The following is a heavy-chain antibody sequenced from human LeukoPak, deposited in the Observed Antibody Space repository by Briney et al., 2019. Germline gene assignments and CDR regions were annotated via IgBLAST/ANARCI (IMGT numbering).Heavy chain of an antibody. Sequence: PSETLSLTCTVSGGSISSSSYYWGWIRQPPGKGLEWIGSIYYSGSTYYNPSLKSRVTISVDTSKNQFSLKLSSVTAADTAVYYCASLRILTGWPIDYFDHWGQGILVTVSS. CDR1: GGSISSSSYY. J-gene: IGHJ4*02. D-gene: IGHD3-9*01. V-gene: IGHV4-39*07. CDR2: IYYSGST. CDR3: ASLRILTGWPIDYFDH.